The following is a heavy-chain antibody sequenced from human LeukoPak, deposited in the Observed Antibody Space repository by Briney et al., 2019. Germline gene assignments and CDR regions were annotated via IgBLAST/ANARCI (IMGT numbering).Heavy chain of an antibody. CDR1: GFTFSDYS. Sequence: GGSLRLSCAASGFTFSDYSMNWVRQAPGKGLEWISYIGIDSGNTNYADSVNGRFTISGDKAKNSLYLQMNSLRVEDTAVYYCARDYKCAFDNWGQGTLVTVSS. J-gene: IGHJ4*02. CDR2: IGIDSGNT. D-gene: IGHD1-1*01. CDR3: ARDYKCAFDN. V-gene: IGHV3-48*01.